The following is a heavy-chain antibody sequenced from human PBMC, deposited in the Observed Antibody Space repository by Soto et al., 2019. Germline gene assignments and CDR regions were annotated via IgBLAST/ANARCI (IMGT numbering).Heavy chain of an antibody. D-gene: IGHD6-19*01. J-gene: IGHJ4*02. CDR2: ISGSGVST. V-gene: IGHV3-23*01. Sequence: GESLKISCAASGFTFCSHAMSWVRPAPGKGLEWVSAISGSGVSTYHADSVKGRFTISRDNSANTLYLQMNGLSAEDTAVYYCAKDAKTTSGWFLDSWGPGTLVTVSS. CDR1: GFTFCSHA. CDR3: AKDAKTTSGWFLDS.